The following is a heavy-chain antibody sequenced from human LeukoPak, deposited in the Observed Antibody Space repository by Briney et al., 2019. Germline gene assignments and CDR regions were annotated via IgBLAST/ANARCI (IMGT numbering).Heavy chain of an antibody. CDR2: ISGSGGTT. D-gene: IGHD3-22*01. CDR1: GFSFRSYA. V-gene: IGHV3-23*01. Sequence: PGGSLRLSCAASGFSFRSYAMSWVRQAPGMGLEWVSAISGSGGTTDYADSVKGRFTISRDNAKNTLYLQMNSLRAEDTAVYYCARGYYDSRGDYWGQGTLVTVSS. CDR3: ARGYYDSRGDY. J-gene: IGHJ4*02.